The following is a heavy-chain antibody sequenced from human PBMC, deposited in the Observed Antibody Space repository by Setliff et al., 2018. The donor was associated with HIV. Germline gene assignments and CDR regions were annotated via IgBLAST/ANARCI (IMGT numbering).Heavy chain of an antibody. D-gene: IGHD6-19*01. J-gene: IGHJ6*03. CDR3: ARRSTAVAGTPYYYYMDV. CDR2: IDPSDSYT. Sequence: GESLKISCKGSGYSFTSYWISWVRQMPGKGLEWVGRIDPSDSYTNCSPSFQGHVTISADKSISTAYLQWSSLKASDTAMYYCARRSTAVAGTPYYYYMDVWGKGTTVTVSS. V-gene: IGHV5-10-1*01. CDR1: GYSFTSYW.